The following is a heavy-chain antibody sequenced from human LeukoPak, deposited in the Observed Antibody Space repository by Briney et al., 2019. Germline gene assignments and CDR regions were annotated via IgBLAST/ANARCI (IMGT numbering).Heavy chain of an antibody. J-gene: IGHJ5*02. CDR1: GYTFSGYY. D-gene: IGHD3-10*01. Sequence: GASVKVSCKASGYTFSGYYMHWVRQAPGQGLEWMGWINPNSGGTNYAQKFQGRVTMTRDTSISTAYMELSRLRSDDTAVYYCARDKVTMVRGVIIRRNWFDPWGQGTLVTVSS. V-gene: IGHV1-2*02. CDR3: ARDKVTMVRGVIIRRNWFDP. CDR2: INPNSGGT.